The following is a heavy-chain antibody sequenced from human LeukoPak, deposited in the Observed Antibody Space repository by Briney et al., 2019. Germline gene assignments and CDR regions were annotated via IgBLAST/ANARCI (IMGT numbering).Heavy chain of an antibody. J-gene: IGHJ5*02. CDR3: AHRKGRYYDPFDP. CDR2: IYWDDDK. V-gene: IGHV2-5*08. D-gene: IGHD3-3*01. Sequence: TLSLTCTVSGGSISSYYWSWIRQPPGKALEWLALIYWDDDKRYSPSLKSRLTITKDTSKNQVVLTMTNMDPVDTATYYCAHRKGRYYDPFDPWGQGTLVTVSS. CDR1: GGSISSYYW.